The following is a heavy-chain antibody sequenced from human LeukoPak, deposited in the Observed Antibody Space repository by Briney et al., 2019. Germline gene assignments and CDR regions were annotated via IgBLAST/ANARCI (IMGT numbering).Heavy chain of an antibody. CDR1: GGSISSGSYY. CDR3: ATQYYDYVWGSYRHLDY. J-gene: IGHJ4*02. Sequence: SETLSLTCTVSGGSISSGSYYWSWIRQPAGKGLEWIGRIYTNGSTNYNPSLKSRATISVDPSKNQFSLKLSSVTAAATAVYYCATQYYDYVWGSYRHLDYWGQGTLVTVSS. CDR2: IYTNGST. D-gene: IGHD3-16*02. V-gene: IGHV4-61*02.